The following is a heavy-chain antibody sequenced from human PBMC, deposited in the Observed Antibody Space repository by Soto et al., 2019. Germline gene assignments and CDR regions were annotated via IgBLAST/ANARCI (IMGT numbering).Heavy chain of an antibody. Sequence: SVKVSCKASGGTFSSYAISWVRQAPGQGLEWMGGIIPIFGTANYAQKFQGRVTITADESTSTAYMELSSLRSEDTAVYYCARIEDSGSSPSARYGMGVWGQGTRFTVAS. CDR1: GGTFSSYA. CDR3: ARIEDSGSSPSARYGMGV. D-gene: IGHD6-6*01. V-gene: IGHV1-69*13. CDR2: IIPIFGTA. J-gene: IGHJ6*02.